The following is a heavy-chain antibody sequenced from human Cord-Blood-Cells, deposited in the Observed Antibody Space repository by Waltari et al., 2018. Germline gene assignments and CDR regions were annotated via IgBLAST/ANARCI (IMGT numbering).Heavy chain of an antibody. CDR3: AKDRNYYCDY. Sequence: EVQLLESGGGLVQPGGSLRLSCAASGFTFSSYAMSWVGQAPGKGLERFSAISGRGGSTYYADSVKGRFTISGDKSKNTLYLQMNSLRAEDTAVYYCAKDRNYYCDYWGQGTLVTVSS. J-gene: IGHJ4*02. D-gene: IGHD1-7*01. CDR2: ISGRGGST. CDR1: GFTFSSYA. V-gene: IGHV3-23*01.